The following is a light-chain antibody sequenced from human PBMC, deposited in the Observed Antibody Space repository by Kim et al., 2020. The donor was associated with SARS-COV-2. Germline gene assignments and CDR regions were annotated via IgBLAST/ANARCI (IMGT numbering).Light chain of an antibody. V-gene: IGKV1D-12*01. CDR2: ATS. CDR3: QQASSLPHT. J-gene: IGKJ4*01. CDR1: QGIGRW. Sequence: ASVGDRVTSTCRASQGIGRWLAWYQQRPGKSPRLLIYATSSLQSGVPSRFSGTGSGTDFTLTISSLQPEDFATYFCQQASSLPHTFGGGTKVDIK.